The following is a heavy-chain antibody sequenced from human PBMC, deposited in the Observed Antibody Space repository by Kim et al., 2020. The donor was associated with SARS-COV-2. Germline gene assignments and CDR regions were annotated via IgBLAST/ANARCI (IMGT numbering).Heavy chain of an antibody. J-gene: IGHJ4*02. CDR3: ARWLGDYLDY. CDR2: IYYSGST. V-gene: IGHV4-61*01. D-gene: IGHD3-10*01. Sequence: SETLSLTCTVSGGSVSSGSYYWSWIRQPPGKGLEWIGYIYYSGSTNYNPSLKSRVTISVDTSKNQFSLKLSSVTAAATAVYYCARWLGDYLDYWGQGTLV. CDR1: GGSVSSGSYY.